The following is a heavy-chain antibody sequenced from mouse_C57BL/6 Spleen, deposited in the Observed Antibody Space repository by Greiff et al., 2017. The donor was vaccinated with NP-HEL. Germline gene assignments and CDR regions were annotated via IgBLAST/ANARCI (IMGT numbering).Heavy chain of an antibody. Sequence: EVQRVESGGGLVKPGGSLKLSCAASGFTFSDYGMHWVRQAPETGLEWVAYISSGSSTIYYADTVKGRFTISRDNAKNTLFLQMTSLRSEDTAMYYCARPITTVVATEAMDYWGQGTSVTVSS. CDR1: GFTFSDYG. D-gene: IGHD1-1*01. J-gene: IGHJ4*01. CDR2: ISSGSSTI. V-gene: IGHV5-17*01. CDR3: ARPITTVVATEAMDY.